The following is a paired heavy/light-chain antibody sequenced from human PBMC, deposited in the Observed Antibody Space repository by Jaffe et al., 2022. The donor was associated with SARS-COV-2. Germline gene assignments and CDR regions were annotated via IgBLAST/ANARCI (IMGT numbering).Light chain of an antibody. CDR3: MQALQTRMYT. CDR2: LGS. Sequence: DIVMTQSPLSLPVTPGEPASISCRSSQSLLHSNGYNYLDWYLQKPGQSPQLLIYLGSNRASGVPDRFSGSGSGTDFTLKISRVEAEDVGVYYCMQALQTRMYTFGQGTKLEIK. V-gene: IGKV2-28*01. CDR1: QSLLHSNGYNY. J-gene: IGKJ2*01.
Heavy chain of an antibody. Sequence: QVQLVESGGGVVQPGRSLRLSCAASGFTFSSYGMHWVRQAPGKGLEWVAVISYDGSNKYYADSVKGRFTISRDNSKNTLYLQMNSLRAEDTAVYYCAKVLYDSSGYYLANYYYGMDVWGQGTTVTVSS. V-gene: IGHV3-30*18. CDR3: AKVLYDSSGYYLANYYYGMDV. D-gene: IGHD3-22*01. CDR2: ISYDGSNK. J-gene: IGHJ6*02. CDR1: GFTFSSYG.